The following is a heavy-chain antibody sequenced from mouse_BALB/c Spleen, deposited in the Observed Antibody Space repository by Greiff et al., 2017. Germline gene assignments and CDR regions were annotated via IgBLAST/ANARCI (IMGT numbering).Heavy chain of an antibody. CDR2: INPSTGYT. D-gene: IGHD1-1*01. J-gene: IGHJ3*01. V-gene: IGHV1-7*01. CDR1: GYTFTSYW. CDR3: ANYYGSRVLFAY. Sequence: VKLVESGAELAKPGASVKMSCKASGYTFTSYWMHWVKQRPGQGLEWIGYINPSTGYTEYNQKFKDKATLTADKSSSTAYMQLSSLTSEDSAVYYCANYYGSRVLFAYWGQGTLVTVSA.